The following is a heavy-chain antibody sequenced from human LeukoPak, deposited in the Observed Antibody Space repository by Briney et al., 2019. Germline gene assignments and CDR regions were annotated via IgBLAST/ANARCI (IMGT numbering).Heavy chain of an antibody. CDR1: GGTFSSYA. CDR3: ARCADIAVVPAAMQGWFDP. V-gene: IGHV1-69*04. J-gene: IGHJ5*02. Sequence: SVKVSCKASGGTFSSYAISWVRQAPGQGLEWMGRIIPILGIANYAQKFQGRVTITADKSTSTAYMELSSLRSEDTAVYYCARCADIAVVPAAMQGWFDPWGQGTLVTVSS. CDR2: IIPILGIA. D-gene: IGHD2-2*01.